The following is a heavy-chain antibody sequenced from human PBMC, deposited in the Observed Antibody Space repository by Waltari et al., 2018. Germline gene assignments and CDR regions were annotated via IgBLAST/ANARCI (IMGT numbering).Heavy chain of an antibody. V-gene: IGHV3-21*01. J-gene: IGHJ2*01. CDR3: ARGTLPGNSPIYV. Sequence: DVQLAGCGDALVKRGGSLIASGGSPGFTLCRFSSHSFALAPGKGLEWVSSISSSSSYIYYADSVKGRFTISRDNAKNSLYLQMNSLRAEDTAVYYCARGTLPGNSPIYVWGRGTLVTVSS. CDR1: GFTLCRFS. D-gene: IGHD1-26*01. CDR2: ISSSSSYI.